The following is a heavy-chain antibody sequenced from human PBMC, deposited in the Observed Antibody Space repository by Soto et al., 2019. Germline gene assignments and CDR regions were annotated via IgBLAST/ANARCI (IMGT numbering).Heavy chain of an antibody. CDR3: ARDRDVDTAMGPFDY. CDR2: ISSSSSYI. Sequence: GGSLRLSCAASGFTFSSYSMNWVRQAPGKGLEWVSSISSSSSYIYYADSVKGRFTISRDNAKNSLYLQMNSLRAEDTAVYYCARDRDVDTAMGPFDYWGQGTLVTVSS. D-gene: IGHD5-18*01. CDR1: GFTFSSYS. J-gene: IGHJ4*02. V-gene: IGHV3-21*01.